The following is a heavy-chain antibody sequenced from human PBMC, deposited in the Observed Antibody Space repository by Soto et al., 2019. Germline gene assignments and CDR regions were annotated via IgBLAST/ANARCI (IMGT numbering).Heavy chain of an antibody. V-gene: IGHV3-23*01. Sequence: EVQLLESGGGLVQPGGSLRLSCAASGFSFTSYAMSWVRQAPGKGLEWVSAISGSGGSTYYADSVKGRFTISRDNAKNPLYLQRNSRRAEDTALYYCAQDALGYCSGGSCYYDYMDVWGKGTTVTV. CDR1: GFSFTSYA. CDR2: ISGSGGST. D-gene: IGHD2-15*01. J-gene: IGHJ6*03. CDR3: AQDALGYCSGGSCYYDYMDV.